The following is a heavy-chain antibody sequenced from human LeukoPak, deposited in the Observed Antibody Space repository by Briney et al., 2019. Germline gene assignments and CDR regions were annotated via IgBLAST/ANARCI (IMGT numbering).Heavy chain of an antibody. CDR3: ASFLECSHRRGVY. J-gene: IGHJ4*02. V-gene: IGHV4-39*01. CDR1: GGSISSSSYY. D-gene: IGHD3-3*01. Sequence: SETLSLTCTVSGGSISSSSYYWGWIRQPPGKGLEWIGSIYYSGSTYYNPSLKSRVTISVDTSKNQFSLKLSSVTAADTAVYYCASFLECSHRRGVYWGQGTLVTVSS. CDR2: IYYSGST.